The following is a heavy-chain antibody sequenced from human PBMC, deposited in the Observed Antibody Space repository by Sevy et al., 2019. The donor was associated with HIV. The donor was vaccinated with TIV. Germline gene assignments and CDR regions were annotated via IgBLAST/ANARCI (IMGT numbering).Heavy chain of an antibody. CDR1: GFTFSNYW. CDR2: IKHDGSVT. D-gene: IGHD1-7*01. CDR3: ARGGPLVDGTLIPWGMDV. J-gene: IGHJ6*02. Sequence: GGSLRLSCAASGFTFSNYWMNWVRHAPGKGLEWVANIKHDGSVTYYADSVKGRFTLSIDDIKNSLSLQMNSLRAEDTAVYYCARGGPLVDGTLIPWGMDVWGQGTTVTVSS. V-gene: IGHV3-7*01.